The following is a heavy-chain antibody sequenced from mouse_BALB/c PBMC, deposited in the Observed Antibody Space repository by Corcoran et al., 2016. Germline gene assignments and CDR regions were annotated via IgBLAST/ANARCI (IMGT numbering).Heavy chain of an antibody. CDR2: INPYNGGT. CDR3: AIHYGRNQAWFAY. Sequence: EVQLQQSGPELVKPGASMKISCKASGYSFTGYTMNWVKQSHGKNLEWIGLINPYNGGTSYNQKFKGKATLTVEKSSSTAYMELLSLTSEDSAVYYCAIHYGRNQAWFAYWGQGTLVTVSA. D-gene: IGHD1-1*01. J-gene: IGHJ3*01. V-gene: IGHV1-18*01. CDR1: GYSFTGYT.